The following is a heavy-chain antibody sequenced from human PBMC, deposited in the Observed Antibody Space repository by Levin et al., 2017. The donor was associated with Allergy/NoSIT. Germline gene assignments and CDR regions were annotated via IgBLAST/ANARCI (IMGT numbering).Heavy chain of an antibody. CDR3: ARLVLGSIDY. D-gene: IGHD6-6*01. CDR2: FYYNGAT. J-gene: IGHJ4*02. CDR1: GASISSSSHY. Sequence: KSSETLSLTCTVSGASISSSSHYWGWIRQPPGKGLEWIATFYYNGATYYNPSLKSRATISGDTSRNQFSLKLNTVTGADTAVYYCARLVLGSIDYWGQGTLVTVSS. V-gene: IGHV4-39*01.